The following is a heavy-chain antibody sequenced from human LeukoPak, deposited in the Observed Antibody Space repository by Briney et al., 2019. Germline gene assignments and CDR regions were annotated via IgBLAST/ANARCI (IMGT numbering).Heavy chain of an antibody. Sequence: GGSLRLSCVASGFTFSSYWMSWVRQAPGKGLEWVANIKQDGSEKYYVDSVKGRFTISRDNAKNSLYLQMNSLRAEDTAVYYCARTGPGYSSSWGRGTLVTVSS. CDR1: GFTFSSYW. CDR2: IKQDGSEK. D-gene: IGHD6-13*01. V-gene: IGHV3-7*03. CDR3: ARTGPGYSSS. J-gene: IGHJ4*02.